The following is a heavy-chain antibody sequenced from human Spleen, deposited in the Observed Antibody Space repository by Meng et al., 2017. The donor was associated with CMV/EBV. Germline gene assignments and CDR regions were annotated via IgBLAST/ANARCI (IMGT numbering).Heavy chain of an antibody. J-gene: IGHJ1*01. D-gene: IGHD2-21*02. Sequence: SLSLSCAGSGFLFGDFYINWFRQAPGKWLEWVSYISKTGSTTYYAESVKGRFPISRDNTRNTVYLQMNRLRVDDTAIYFCARGLTFPWGQGTLVTVSS. CDR3: ARGLTFP. V-gene: IGHV3-11*01. CDR2: ISKTGSTT. CDR1: GFLFGDFY.